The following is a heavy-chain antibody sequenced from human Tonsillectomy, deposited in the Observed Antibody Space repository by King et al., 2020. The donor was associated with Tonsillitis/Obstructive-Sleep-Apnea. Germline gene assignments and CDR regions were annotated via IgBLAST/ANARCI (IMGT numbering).Heavy chain of an antibody. V-gene: IGHV5-51*01. J-gene: IGHJ5*02. Sequence: VQLVESGAEVKKPGESLKLSCKGSGYSFSTYWIGRVRQMPGKGLEWMGIIYPGDSDTRYSPSFQGQVTISADKSLSTAYLQWSSLKASDTAIYYCARRGSGTYGNWFDPWGQGTLVTVSS. CDR2: IYPGDSDT. CDR3: ARRGSGTYGNWFDP. CDR1: GYSFSTYW. D-gene: IGHD1-26*01.